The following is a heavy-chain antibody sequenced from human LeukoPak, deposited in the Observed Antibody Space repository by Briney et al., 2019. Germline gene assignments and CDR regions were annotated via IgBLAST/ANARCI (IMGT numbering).Heavy chain of an antibody. CDR1: GYSFTTYW. D-gene: IGHD3-22*01. V-gene: IGHV5-51*01. J-gene: IGHJ4*02. Sequence: GESLKISCKGSGYSFTTYWIGLGRQMPGKGLELMAIIYPGDSDTRYRPSFQGQVTISADKSISTAYLQWSSLKASDTAIYYCARRAHYFDGSGYYGGFDYWGQGTLVTVSS. CDR2: IYPGDSDT. CDR3: ARRAHYFDGSGYYGGFDY.